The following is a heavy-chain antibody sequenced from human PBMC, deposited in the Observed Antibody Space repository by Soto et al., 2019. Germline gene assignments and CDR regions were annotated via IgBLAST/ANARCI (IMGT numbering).Heavy chain of an antibody. CDR3: ARGNAPYCNHFSCYIWFDP. CDR2: INPKSGIT. J-gene: IGHJ5*02. V-gene: IGHV1-2*02. Sequence: ASVKVSCTASGYTLTDYYMHWVRQAPGQGPEWMGWINPKSGITNYAQNFQGRVTMTRDTSIRTAYMELSRLKSDDTAVYYCARGNAPYCNHFSCYIWFDPWGQGTLVNVS. D-gene: IGHD2-2*02. CDR1: GYTLTDYY.